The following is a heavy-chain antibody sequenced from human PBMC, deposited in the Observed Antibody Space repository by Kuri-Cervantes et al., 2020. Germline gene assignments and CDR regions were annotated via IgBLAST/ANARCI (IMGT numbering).Heavy chain of an antibody. CDR3: ARMGGVLWFGDHLNTYYFDY. D-gene: IGHD3-10*01. CDR1: GSTFSSYS. CDR2: IKPDGSDE. Sequence: GESLKISCAASGSTFSSYSMNWVRQAPGKGLEWVASIKPDGSDEYYLDSVKGRFTISRDNAKNSLYLQMNSLRAEDTAVYYCARMGGVLWFGDHLNTYYFDYWGQGTLVTVSS. V-gene: IGHV3-7*01. J-gene: IGHJ4*02.